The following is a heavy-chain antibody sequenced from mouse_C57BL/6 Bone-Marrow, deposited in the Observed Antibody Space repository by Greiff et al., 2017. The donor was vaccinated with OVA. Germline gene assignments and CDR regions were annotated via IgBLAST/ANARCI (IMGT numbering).Heavy chain of an antibody. CDR1: GYTFTSYG. V-gene: IGHV1-81*01. CDR2: IYPRGGNT. Sequence: QVQLQQSGAELARPGASVKLSCKASGYTFTSYGISWVKQRTGQGLEWIGEIYPRGGNTYYNEKFKGKATLTADKSSSTAYMELRSLTSEDSAVYFVAREVIWDYVLYWYFDVWGTGTTVTVSS. CDR3: AREVIWDYVLYWYFDV. J-gene: IGHJ1*03. D-gene: IGHD2-4*01.